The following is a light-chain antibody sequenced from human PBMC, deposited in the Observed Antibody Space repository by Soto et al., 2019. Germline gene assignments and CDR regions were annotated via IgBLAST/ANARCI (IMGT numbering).Light chain of an antibody. CDR2: EGA. CDR3: CSFAPFPTSXV. Sequence: QSALTQPASVSGSPGQSITISCTGTSSDVVSSNLVSWYQQHPHRAPKLIIYEGARRPSGVSGRFSASMSGNTASLRISGLQAEDEADYYCCSFAPFPTSXVFGTGTKVTVL. CDR1: SSDVVSSNL. V-gene: IGLV2-23*01. J-gene: IGLJ1*01.